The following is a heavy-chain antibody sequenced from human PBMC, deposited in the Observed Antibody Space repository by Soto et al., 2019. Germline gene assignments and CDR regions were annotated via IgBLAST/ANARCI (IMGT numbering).Heavy chain of an antibody. D-gene: IGHD3-22*01. CDR2: SRDKPQGYST. J-gene: IGHJ4*02. V-gene: IGHV3-72*01. Sequence: GGSLIFSCESSGFNLSSNWMHWVRQAPGKGLEWVGRSRDKPQGYSTAYAASVKGRFTTSSDESKNSAYLQMNSLKTEDTAVYYCVRATYFSDSSGYTRCLDYWGQGTLVPVSS. CDR1: GFNLSSNW. CDR3: VRATYFSDSSGYTRCLDY.